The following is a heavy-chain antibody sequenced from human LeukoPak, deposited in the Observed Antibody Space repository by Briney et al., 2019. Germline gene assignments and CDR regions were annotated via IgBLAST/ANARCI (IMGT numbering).Heavy chain of an antibody. J-gene: IGHJ1*01. CDR3: ARALRYCSGGSCYGYFQH. D-gene: IGHD2-15*01. V-gene: IGHV1-18*01. Sequence: ASVKVSCKASGYTFTSYGISWVRQAPGQGLEWMGWISAYNGNTNYAQKLQGRVTITTDTSTSTAYMELRSLRSDDTAVYYCARALRYCSGGSCYGYFQHWGQGTLVTVSS. CDR1: GYTFTSYG. CDR2: ISAYNGNT.